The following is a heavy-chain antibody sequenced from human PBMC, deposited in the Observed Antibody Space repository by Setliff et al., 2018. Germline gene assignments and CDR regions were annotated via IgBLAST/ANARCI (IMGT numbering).Heavy chain of an antibody. CDR1: GYSFTNYW. CDR3: WINVANGNTRYSQKLQGRVTITMDTPATTVYMEVTSLRSEDTAVYYCARGGEYCDGVSCFSYNWFDM. CDR2: IFPRDSII. D-gene: IGHD3-10*01. Sequence: ESLKISCKGSGYSFTNYWIAWVRQMPGKGLEWMGAIFPRDSIIRYSPSFQGLVTISADKSLSTAYLQWVRQAPGQGLEWMGWINVANGNTRYSQKLQGRVTITMDTPATTVYMEVTSLRSEDTAVYYCARGGEYCDGVSCFSYNWFDMWGQGTLVTVSS. J-gene: IGHJ5*02. V-gene: IGHV5-51*01.